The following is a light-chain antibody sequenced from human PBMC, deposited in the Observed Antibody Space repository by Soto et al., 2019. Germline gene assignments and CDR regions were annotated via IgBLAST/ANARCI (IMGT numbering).Light chain of an antibody. Sequence: QSALTRPPSASGSPGQSVTISCTGTSSDVGGYNYVSWYQQHPGKAPQLMIYEVTKRPSGVPDRFSGSKSGNTASLTVSGLQAEYDADYYCSSYAGSNNLVFGGGTKLTVL. CDR3: SSYAGSNNLV. CDR1: SSDVGGYNY. J-gene: IGLJ3*02. V-gene: IGLV2-8*01. CDR2: EVT.